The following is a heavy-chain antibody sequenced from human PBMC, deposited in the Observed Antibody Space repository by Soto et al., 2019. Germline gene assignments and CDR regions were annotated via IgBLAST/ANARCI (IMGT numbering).Heavy chain of an antibody. CDR1: GFTFSSYA. J-gene: IGHJ4*02. CDR2: ISGSGGST. V-gene: IGHV3-23*01. D-gene: IGHD3-22*01. CDR3: AKDPTFRTITMIR. Sequence: EVQLLESGGGLVQPGGSLRLSCAASGFTFSSYAMSWVRQAPGKGLEWVSAISGSGGSTYYADSVKGRFTISRDHSQNTLYLQMNSLRAEDTAVYYCAKDPTFRTITMIRWGQGTLVTVSS.